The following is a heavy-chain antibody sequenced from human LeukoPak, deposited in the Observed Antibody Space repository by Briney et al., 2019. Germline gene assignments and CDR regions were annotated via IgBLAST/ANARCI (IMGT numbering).Heavy chain of an antibody. CDR1: GYTFTGYY. D-gene: IGHD5-18*01. J-gene: IGHJ4*02. Sequence: ASVKVSCKASGYTFTGYYMHWVRQAPGQGLEWMGWINPNSGGTNYAQKLQGRVTMTRDTSISTAYMELSRLRSDDTAVYYCARGTYIRGYSYGNALDYWGQGTLVTVSS. CDR3: ARGTYIRGYSYGNALDY. CDR2: INPNSGGT. V-gene: IGHV1-2*02.